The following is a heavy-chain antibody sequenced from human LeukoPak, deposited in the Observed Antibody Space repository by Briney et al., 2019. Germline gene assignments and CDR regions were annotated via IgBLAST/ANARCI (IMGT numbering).Heavy chain of an antibody. D-gene: IGHD4-23*01. J-gene: IGHJ4*02. CDR1: GFTFDDYA. V-gene: IGHV3-23*01. CDR2: ISSSGGST. CDR3: AKRIGGPEVYYFDY. Sequence: PGGSLSLSCAASGFTFDDYAMHWVRQAPGKGLEWVSGISSSGGSTYYADSVKGRFTISRDNSKNTLYLQMNSLRAEDTAVYYCAKRIGGPEVYYFDYWGQGTLVTVSS.